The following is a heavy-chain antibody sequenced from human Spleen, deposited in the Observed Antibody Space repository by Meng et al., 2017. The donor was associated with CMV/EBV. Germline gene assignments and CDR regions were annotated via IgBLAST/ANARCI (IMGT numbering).Heavy chain of an antibody. D-gene: IGHD2-2*01. CDR3: VPGHCGSTSCLSDFYYFGMSV. V-gene: IGHV3-11*04. Sequence: GESLKISCDASGCPFNDYYMNWIRQAPGKGLEWVSYISSGGYTVYYADSVRGRFTISRDNTKKSLYLQMNRLRAGDTAVYYCVPGHCGSTSCLSDFYYFGMSVWGRGTTVTVSS. CDR1: GCPFNDYY. J-gene: IGHJ6*02. CDR2: ISSGGYTV.